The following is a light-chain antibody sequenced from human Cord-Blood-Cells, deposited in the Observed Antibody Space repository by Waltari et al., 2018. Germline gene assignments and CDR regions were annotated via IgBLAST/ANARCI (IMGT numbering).Light chain of an antibody. CDR2: GNS. CDR3: QSYDSSLGGSV. J-gene: IGLJ3*02. CDR1: SRKSGAGYE. V-gene: IGLV1-40*01. Sequence: QPVQTQPPSVAGAQGQRVTISGTGISRKSGAGYEENWYQQLPGTAPKLLIYGNSDRPSGVPDRFSGSKSGTSASLAITGVQAEDEADYYCQSYDSSLGGSVFGGGTKLTVL.